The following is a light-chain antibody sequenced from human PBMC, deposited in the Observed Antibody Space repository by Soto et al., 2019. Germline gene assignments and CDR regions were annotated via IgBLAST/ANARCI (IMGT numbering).Light chain of an antibody. Sequence: DIQMTQSPSSVSASVGDRVTITCRASQRISSWLAWYQQKPGQAPMLLIYAASSLHSGVPSRFSGSGSGTDFTLTISRLEPEDFAAYYCQQYDSYSITFGQGTRLEIK. V-gene: IGKV1D-16*01. CDR1: QRISSW. CDR3: QQYDSYSIT. CDR2: AAS. J-gene: IGKJ5*01.